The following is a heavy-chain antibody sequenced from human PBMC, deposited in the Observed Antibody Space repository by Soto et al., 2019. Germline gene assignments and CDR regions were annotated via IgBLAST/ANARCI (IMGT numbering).Heavy chain of an antibody. J-gene: IGHJ4*02. D-gene: IGHD3-22*01. CDR3: ATYDSGGKFDF. V-gene: IGHV4-34*01. Sequence: SETLSLTCAVYGGSFSGYYWSWIRQPPGKGLEWIGYIYHSGSTYYNPSLKSRVTISVDRSKNQFSLKLSSVTAADTAVYYCATYDSGGKFDFWGQGTLVTVSS. CDR2: IYHSGST. CDR1: GGSFSGYY.